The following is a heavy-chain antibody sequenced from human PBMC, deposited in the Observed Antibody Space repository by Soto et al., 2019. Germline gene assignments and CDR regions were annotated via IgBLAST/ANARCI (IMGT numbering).Heavy chain of an antibody. J-gene: IGHJ5*02. CDR1: GGTFSSYA. CDR3: ATGPEGYCISTSCYNWFDP. D-gene: IGHD2-2*01. V-gene: IGHV1-69*12. Sequence: QVQLVQSGAEVKKPGSSVKVSCKASGGTFSSYAISWVRQAPGQGLEWMGGIIPIFGTANYAQKFQGRVTITADESTSTAYMERSSLRSEDTAVYYCATGPEGYCISTSCYNWFDPWGQGTLVTVSS. CDR2: IIPIFGTA.